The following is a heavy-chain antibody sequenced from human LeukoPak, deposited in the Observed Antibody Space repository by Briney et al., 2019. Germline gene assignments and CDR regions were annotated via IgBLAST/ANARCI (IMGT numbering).Heavy chain of an antibody. CDR3: ARVEDGDPEVIGYYYYGMDV. J-gene: IGHJ6*02. CDR1: GFTFSSYA. V-gene: IGHV3-20*01. CDR2: INWNGGST. Sequence: PGGSLRLSCAASGFTFSSYAMSWVRQAPGKGLEWVSGINWNGGSTGYADSVKGRFTISRDNAKNSLYLQMNSLRAEDTALYHCARVEDGDPEVIGYYYYGMDVWGQGTTVTVSS. D-gene: IGHD2-21*02.